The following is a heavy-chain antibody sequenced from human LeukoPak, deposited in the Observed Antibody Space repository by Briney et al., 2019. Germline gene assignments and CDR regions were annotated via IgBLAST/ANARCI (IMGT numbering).Heavy chain of an antibody. Sequence: SETLSLTCTVSGGSISSSTYYWGWIRQPPGKGLEWIGTIYYSGSTYYNPSLQSRVTISVDTSKNQFSLKLSSVTAVDTAVYYCARDEEPQGSWFDPWGQGTLVTVSS. CDR1: GGSISSSTYY. J-gene: IGHJ5*02. CDR3: ARDEEPQGSWFDP. D-gene: IGHD1-14*01. CDR2: IYYSGST. V-gene: IGHV4-39*02.